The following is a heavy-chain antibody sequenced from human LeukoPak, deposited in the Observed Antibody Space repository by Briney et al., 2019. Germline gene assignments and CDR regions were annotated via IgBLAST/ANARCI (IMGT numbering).Heavy chain of an antibody. Sequence: SETLSLTCTVSGGSISSYYWSWMRQPPGKGLEWIGSIHYTGSTNYNPSLKSRLTMSVDTSKNQFSLKLSSVTAADAAVYYCARLGYCSGGSCYYIDYWGQGTLVTVSS. CDR1: GGSISSYY. CDR2: IHYTGST. J-gene: IGHJ4*02. D-gene: IGHD2-15*01. V-gene: IGHV4-59*01. CDR3: ARLGYCSGGSCYYIDY.